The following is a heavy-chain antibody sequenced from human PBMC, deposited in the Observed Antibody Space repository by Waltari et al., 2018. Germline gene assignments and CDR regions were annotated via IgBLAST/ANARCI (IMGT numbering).Heavy chain of an antibody. V-gene: IGHV1-8*01. J-gene: IGHJ4*02. Sequence: QVLLVQSGAELKTPGASVKVSCKASGYTFPTYDINWLRQATGQGLERVGWMNPKNGNTLYAQKFQGRVTLTRDNSINTAYMELTSLTSDDTGVYYCARGLDSNSWYGAHFWGQGTLVTVAS. D-gene: IGHD6-13*01. CDR2: MNPKNGNT. CDR1: GYTFPTYD. CDR3: ARGLDSNSWYGAHF.